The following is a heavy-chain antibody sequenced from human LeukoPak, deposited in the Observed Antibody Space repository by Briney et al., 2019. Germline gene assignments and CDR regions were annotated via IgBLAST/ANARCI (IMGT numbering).Heavy chain of an antibody. CDR2: IHYSGST. J-gene: IGHJ4*02. Sequence: PSETLSLTCTVSGGSISSYYWNWMRQPPGKGLEWIGYIHYSGSTKYNPSLKSRVTISVDTSKNRFSLKLSSVTAADTAVYYCARWYSSGWAFDYWGQGTLVPVSS. D-gene: IGHD6-19*01. CDR3: ARWYSSGWAFDY. CDR1: GGSISSYY. V-gene: IGHV4-59*08.